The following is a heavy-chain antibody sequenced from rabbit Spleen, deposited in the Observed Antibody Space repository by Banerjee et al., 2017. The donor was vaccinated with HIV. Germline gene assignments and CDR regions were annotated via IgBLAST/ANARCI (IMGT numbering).Heavy chain of an antibody. J-gene: IGHJ4*01. Sequence: QEQLEESGGDLVKPEGSLTLTCTASGFSFSGNYWMTWVRQAPGKGLEWIACIYVGGGGATYHASWAKGRFTISKASSTTVTLQMTSLTAADTATYFCARDPFGIYGATDFLWGPGTLVTVS. D-gene: IGHD5-1*01. V-gene: IGHV1S45*01. CDR1: GFSFSGNYW. CDR3: ARDPFGIYGATDFL. CDR2: IYVGGGGAT.